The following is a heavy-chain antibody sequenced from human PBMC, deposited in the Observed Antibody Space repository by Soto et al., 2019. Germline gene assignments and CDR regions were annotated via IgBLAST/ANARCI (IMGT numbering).Heavy chain of an antibody. J-gene: IGHJ6*02. CDR2: IYYSGST. CDR3: ARDLRRSYYYGMDV. Sequence: SETLSLTCTVSGGSISSGGYYWSWIRQHPGKGLEWIGYIYYSGSTYYNPSLKSRVTISVDTSKNQFSLKLSSVTAADTAVYYCARDLRRSYYYGMDVWGQGATVTVSS. D-gene: IGHD3-16*01. CDR1: GGSISSGGYY. V-gene: IGHV4-31*03.